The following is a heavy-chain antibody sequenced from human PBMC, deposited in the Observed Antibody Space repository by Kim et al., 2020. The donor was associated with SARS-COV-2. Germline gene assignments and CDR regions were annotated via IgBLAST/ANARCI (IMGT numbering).Heavy chain of an antibody. V-gene: IGHV3-30*01. J-gene: IGHJ4*02. CDR3: ARDRRTRHYFDY. Sequence: YYAESVKGRFTISRDNSKNTLYLQMNSLRAEDTAVYYCARDRRTRHYFDYWGQGTLVTVSS. D-gene: IGHD6-6*01.